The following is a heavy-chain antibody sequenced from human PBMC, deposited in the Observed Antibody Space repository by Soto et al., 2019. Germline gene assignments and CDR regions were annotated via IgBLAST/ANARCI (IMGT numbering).Heavy chain of an antibody. D-gene: IGHD3-22*01. J-gene: IGHJ4*02. CDR1: GGRVTSYW. V-gene: IGHV5-51*01. Sequence: LQISGEGCGGRVTSYWRSWVRQKPGKGLEWMAIIYPGDSDTRYSPSFQGQVTISADKSINTAYLQWSSLKASDTAMYYCARFYTSGLGSYFDYWGQGTLVTGSS. CDR2: IYPGDSDT. CDR3: ARFYTSGLGSYFDY.